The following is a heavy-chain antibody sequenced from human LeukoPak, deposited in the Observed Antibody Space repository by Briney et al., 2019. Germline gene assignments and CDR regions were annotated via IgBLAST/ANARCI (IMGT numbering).Heavy chain of an antibody. Sequence: SETLSLTCTVSGGSISSSSYYWGWIRQPPGKGLEWIGSIYYSGSTYYNPSLKSRVTISVDTSKNQFSLKLSSVTAADTAVYYCARTTRLRYFDSQNWFDPWGQGTLVTVSS. CDR1: GGSISSSSYY. CDR2: IYYSGST. D-gene: IGHD3-9*01. V-gene: IGHV4-39*01. CDR3: ARTTRLRYFDSQNWFDP. J-gene: IGHJ5*02.